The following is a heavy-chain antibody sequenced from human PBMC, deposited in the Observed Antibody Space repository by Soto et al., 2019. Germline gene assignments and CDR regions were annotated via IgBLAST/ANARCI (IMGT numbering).Heavy chain of an antibody. CDR3: ASPPTNLDYDDDTWFDP. D-gene: IGHD4-17*01. J-gene: IGHJ5*02. CDR2: INQDGDQT. Sequence: EMHLVESGGALVQPGGSLRLSCGASGFTFSRYWMNWVRQAPGKGLEWVANINQDGDQTYYVDSVKGRFTISRNNAKNFLYLQMDSLRAEDTAVYYCASPPTNLDYDDDTWFDPWGQGTLVTVSS. V-gene: IGHV3-7*01. CDR1: GFTFSRYW.